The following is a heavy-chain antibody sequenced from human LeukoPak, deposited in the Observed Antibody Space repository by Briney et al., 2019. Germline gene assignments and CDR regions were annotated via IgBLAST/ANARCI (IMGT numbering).Heavy chain of an antibody. J-gene: IGHJ4*02. CDR3: GKDWKLDY. Sequence: GGSLRLSCAASGFTFSNYAMSWARQAPGKGLEWVSAISENGGDTKYADSVKGRFTISRDNSKSTLYLQMNSLRVEDTAIYYCGKDWKLDYWGRGTLVTVSS. V-gene: IGHV3-23*01. D-gene: IGHD1-1*01. CDR2: ISENGGDT. CDR1: GFTFSNYA.